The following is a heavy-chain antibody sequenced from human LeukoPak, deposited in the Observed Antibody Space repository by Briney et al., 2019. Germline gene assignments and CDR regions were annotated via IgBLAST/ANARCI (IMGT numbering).Heavy chain of an antibody. CDR2: IIPIFGTA. J-gene: IGHJ4*02. Sequence: SVKVSCKASGGTFSSYAISWVRQAPGQGLEWMGGIIPIFGTANYAQKFQGRLTITTDESTSTAYMELSSLRSEDTAVYYCAKVMRAYGSGSYSLDYWGQGTLVTVSS. V-gene: IGHV1-69*05. CDR3: AKVMRAYGSGSYSLDY. CDR1: GGTFSSYA. D-gene: IGHD3-10*01.